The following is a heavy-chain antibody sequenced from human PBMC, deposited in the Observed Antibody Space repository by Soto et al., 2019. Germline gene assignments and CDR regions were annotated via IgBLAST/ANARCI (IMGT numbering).Heavy chain of an antibody. J-gene: IGHJ5*02. D-gene: IGHD1-26*01. Sequence: GSLRLSCAASGFTFSSYGMHWVRQAPGKGLEWVAVIWYDGSNKYYADSVKGRFTISRDNSTNTLYLQMNSLRAEDTAVYYCARDGSLGWELLNNWFDPWGQGTLVTVSS. CDR1: GFTFSSYG. CDR2: IWYDGSNK. CDR3: ARDGSLGWELLNNWFDP. V-gene: IGHV3-33*01.